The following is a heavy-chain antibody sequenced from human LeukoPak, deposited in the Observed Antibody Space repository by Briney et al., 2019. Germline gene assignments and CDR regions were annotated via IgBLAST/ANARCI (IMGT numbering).Heavy chain of an antibody. D-gene: IGHD5-18*01. CDR1: GGSISSSSYY. Sequence: PSETLSLTCTVSGGSISSSSYYWGWIRQPPGKGLEWIGSIYYSGSTYYNPSLKSRVTISVDTSKNQFSLKLSSVTAADTAVYYCARREGHVDIAIRFDYWGQGTLVTVSS. J-gene: IGHJ4*02. V-gene: IGHV4-39*01. CDR2: IYYSGST. CDR3: ARREGHVDIAIRFDY.